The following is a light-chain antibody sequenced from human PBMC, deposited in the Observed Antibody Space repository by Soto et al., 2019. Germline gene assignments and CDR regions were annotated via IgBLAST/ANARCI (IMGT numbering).Light chain of an antibody. CDR2: GAS. V-gene: IGKV3-20*01. Sequence: ETVLTQSPGTLSLSPGERATLSCRASQTIRSNYLAWYRQTPGQAPRLLIYGASNRATGIADRFSGSGSGTDITLIISRLEPEDFAVYYCQQYGSSPWTFGQGTKVEIK. CDR1: QTIRSNY. J-gene: IGKJ1*01. CDR3: QQYGSSPWT.